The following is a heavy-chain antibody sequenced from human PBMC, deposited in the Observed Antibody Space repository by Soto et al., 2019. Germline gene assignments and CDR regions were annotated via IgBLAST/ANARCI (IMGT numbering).Heavy chain of an antibody. CDR3: ARDSDPTYRDYGSHPIGGPKYYYYYGMDV. V-gene: IGHV4-30-4*01. Sequence: SETLSLTCVVSGGSISSGDYYWSWIRQPPGKGLEWIGYIYYSGSTYYNPSLKSRVTISVDTSKNQFSLKLSSVTAADTAVYYCARDSDPTYRDYGSHPIGGPKYYYYYGMDVWGQGTTVTVSS. J-gene: IGHJ6*02. CDR2: IYYSGST. D-gene: IGHD4-17*01. CDR1: GGSISSGDYY.